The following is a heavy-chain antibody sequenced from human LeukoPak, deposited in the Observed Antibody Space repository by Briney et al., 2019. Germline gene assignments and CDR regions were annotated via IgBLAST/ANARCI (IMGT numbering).Heavy chain of an antibody. D-gene: IGHD3-10*01. J-gene: IGHJ5*02. CDR1: ALTFRSHW. V-gene: IGHV3-7*01. Sequence: PGRSLSLSRARAALTFRSHWTACTSQAPGKGVEWVANIKPDRGETYYVDSVTGRFTISRDNARNSLFLQMSSLRVEDTAVYYCARGVRWFDPWGQGTLVTVSS. CDR2: IKPDRGET. CDR3: ARGVRWFDP.